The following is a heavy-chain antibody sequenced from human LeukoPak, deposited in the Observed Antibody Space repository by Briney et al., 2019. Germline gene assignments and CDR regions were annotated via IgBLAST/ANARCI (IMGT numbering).Heavy chain of an antibody. Sequence: GGSLRLSCAASGFTFSSSTMNWVRQAPGKGLEWVASIFSSTTYIYYADSVKGRFTISRDNAQNSLYLQMNSLRAEDTAVYYCATYITTRLDYWGQGTLVTVSS. CDR3: ATYITTRLDY. D-gene: IGHD6-6*01. V-gene: IGHV3-21*01. J-gene: IGHJ4*02. CDR1: GFTFSSST. CDR2: IFSSTTYI.